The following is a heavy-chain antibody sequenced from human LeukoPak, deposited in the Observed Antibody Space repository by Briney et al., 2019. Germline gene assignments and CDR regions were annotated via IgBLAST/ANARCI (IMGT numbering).Heavy chain of an antibody. Sequence: SETLSLTCTVSGGSISSSRYYWGWIRQPPGKGLEWIGSIYYSGSTYYNPSLKSRVIISVDTSKNQFSLKLSSVTAADTAVYYCARSIAAADTGRLDYWGQGTLVTVSS. V-gene: IGHV4-39*07. CDR3: ARSIAAADTGRLDY. CDR2: IYYSGST. J-gene: IGHJ4*02. CDR1: GGSISSSRYY. D-gene: IGHD6-13*01.